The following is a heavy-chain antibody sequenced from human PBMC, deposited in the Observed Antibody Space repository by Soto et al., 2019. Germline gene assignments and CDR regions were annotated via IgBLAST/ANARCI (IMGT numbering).Heavy chain of an antibody. D-gene: IGHD1-1*01. J-gene: IGHJ4*02. CDR3: ASDWGVQLGIDF. CDR2: IRVQNGDT. V-gene: IGHV1-18*01. Sequence: VQLVQSEAEVKKPGASVKVSCKTSGYTFSSFLITWVRQAPGQGLEWVGRIRVQNGDTRYAQRIQGRVSMTTDTSTSTGDMELRGLPSGDTAVYYCASDWGVQLGIDFWGQGTLVTVSS. CDR1: GYTFSSFL.